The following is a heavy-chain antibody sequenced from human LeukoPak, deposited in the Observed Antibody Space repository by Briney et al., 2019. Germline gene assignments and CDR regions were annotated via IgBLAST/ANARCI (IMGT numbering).Heavy chain of an antibody. Sequence: GGSLRLSCAASGFTFSSYSMNWVRQAPGKGLEWVSSISSSSSYIYYADSVKGRFTISRDNAKNSLYLQMNSLRAEDTAVYYCAKDPLTFGGVIVSNWGQGTLVTVSS. V-gene: IGHV3-21*04. J-gene: IGHJ4*02. CDR3: AKDPLTFGGVIVSN. CDR2: ISSSSSYI. D-gene: IGHD3-16*02. CDR1: GFTFSSYS.